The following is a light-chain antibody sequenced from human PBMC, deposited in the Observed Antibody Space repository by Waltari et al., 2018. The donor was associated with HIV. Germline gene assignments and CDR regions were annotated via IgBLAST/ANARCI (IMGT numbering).Light chain of an antibody. Sequence: QSVLTQPPSASGTPGPTVTISCSGSSSNLGNDNVYWYQQLPGMTPKLLIYKNYQRPSGVPDRFAGSKSGTSASLAISGLRSEDEADYYCVGWDGSLSGYVFGAGTKVTVL. CDR2: KNY. V-gene: IGLV1-47*01. J-gene: IGLJ1*01. CDR3: VGWDGSLSGYV. CDR1: SSNLGNDN.